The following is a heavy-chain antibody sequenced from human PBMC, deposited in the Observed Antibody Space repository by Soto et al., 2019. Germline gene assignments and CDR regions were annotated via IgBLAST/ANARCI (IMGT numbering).Heavy chain of an antibody. CDR1: GDSISGVGYY. CDR3: ARDLKLLAAPGWSDP. Sequence: PWKTVSITCTVSGDSISGVGYYWTWIRQHPEKGLEWIGNIDYSGRTHYNPSLGSRIFISLDTSKNQFSLSLKSLTAADTAVYFCARDLKLLAAPGWSDPWGQGTLVSGFS. CDR2: IDYSGRT. J-gene: IGHJ5*02. V-gene: IGHV4-31*03. D-gene: IGHD2-21*01.